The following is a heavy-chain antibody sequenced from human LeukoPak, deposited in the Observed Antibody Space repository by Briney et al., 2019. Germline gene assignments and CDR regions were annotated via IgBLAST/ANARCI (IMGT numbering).Heavy chain of an antibody. CDR2: IIPIFGTA. CDR1: GGTFSSYA. D-gene: IGHD6-13*01. CDR3: AREGVAATGLDY. Sequence: ASVKVSCKASGGTFSSYAISWVRQAPGQGLEWMGGIIPIFGTANYAQKFQGRVTITADESTSTAYMELSSLRSEDTAVYYCAREGVAATGLDYWGQGTLVTVSS. V-gene: IGHV1-69*13. J-gene: IGHJ4*02.